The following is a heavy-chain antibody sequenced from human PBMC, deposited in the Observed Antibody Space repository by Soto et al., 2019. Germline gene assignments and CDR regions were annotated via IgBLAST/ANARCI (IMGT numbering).Heavy chain of an antibody. Sequence: VQLQQSGPGLVKPSQTLSLTCAISGDSVSGNTAAWSWIRQSPSRGLEWLGRTYYRSKWYYDYPLFAESRVTINPDTSKNQFSLHLNSVTPEDTAVYYCVSEKRTVPGTRGYFDYWGQGTLVTVSS. CDR2: TYYRSKWYY. D-gene: IGHD6-19*01. CDR3: VSEKRTVPGTRGYFDY. J-gene: IGHJ4*02. V-gene: IGHV6-1*01. CDR1: GDSVSGNTAA.